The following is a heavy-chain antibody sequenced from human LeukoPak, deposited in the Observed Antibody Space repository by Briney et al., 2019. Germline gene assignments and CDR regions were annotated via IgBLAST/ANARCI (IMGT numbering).Heavy chain of an antibody. CDR2: IDWDDDK. CDR3: ARIRGHDYGDFDAFDI. J-gene: IGHJ3*02. V-gene: IGHV2-70*11. D-gene: IGHD4-17*01. CDR1: GFSLSTSGMC. Sequence: SGPALVKPARTFTLTCTFSGFSLSTSGMCVSWIRQPPGKALQWLARIDWDDDKYYSTSLKTRLTISKDTSKNQVVLTMTNMDPVDTATYYCARIRGHDYGDFDAFDIWGQGTMVTVSS.